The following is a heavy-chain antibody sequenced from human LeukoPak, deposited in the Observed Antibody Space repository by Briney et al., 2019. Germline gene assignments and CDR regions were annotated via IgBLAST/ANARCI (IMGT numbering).Heavy chain of an antibody. CDR3: ARYTTTVTTFFDY. CDR1: GGSFSGYY. Sequence: SETLSLTCAVYGGSFSGYYWSWIRQPPGKGLEWIGEINHSGSTNYNPSLKSRVTISVDTSKNQFSLKLSSVTAADTAVYYCARYTTTVTTFFDYWGQGTLVTVSS. CDR2: INHSGST. J-gene: IGHJ4*02. D-gene: IGHD4-17*01. V-gene: IGHV4-34*01.